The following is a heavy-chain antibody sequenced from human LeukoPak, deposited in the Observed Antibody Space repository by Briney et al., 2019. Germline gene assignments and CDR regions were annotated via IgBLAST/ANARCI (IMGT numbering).Heavy chain of an antibody. D-gene: IGHD3-9*01. CDR3: AREGILTGYSLDY. Sequence: GGSLRLSCAASGFTFSSFGVRWVRQAPGKGLEWVAFIRYDGSNKYYADSVKGRFTISRDNSKNTLYLQMNSLRAEDTAVYYCAREGILTGYSLDYWGQGTLVTVSS. CDR2: IRYDGSNK. V-gene: IGHV3-30*02. CDR1: GFTFSSFG. J-gene: IGHJ4*02.